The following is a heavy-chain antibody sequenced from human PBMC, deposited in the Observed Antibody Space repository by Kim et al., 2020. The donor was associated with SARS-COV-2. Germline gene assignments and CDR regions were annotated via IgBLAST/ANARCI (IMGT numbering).Heavy chain of an antibody. D-gene: IGHD2-21*01. Sequence: YAQKFQGRVTMTRDTSIRTAYMDLSRLRSDDTAVYYCANVMAGDGCAFDMWGPGTVVTVSS. CDR3: ANVMAGDGCAFDM. V-gene: IGHV1-2*02. J-gene: IGHJ3*02.